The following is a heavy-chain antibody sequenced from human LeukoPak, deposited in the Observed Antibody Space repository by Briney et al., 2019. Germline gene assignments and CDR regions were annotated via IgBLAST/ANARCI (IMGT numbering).Heavy chain of an antibody. CDR2: IYYSGTT. D-gene: IGHD1-26*01. V-gene: IGHV4-39*01. J-gene: IGHJ4*02. CDR3: ASHSGNYWYYFDY. Sequence: SETLSLTCTVSGGSISSSNDYWGWVRQPPGKGLEWIGSIYYSGTTYYSPSLKSRVAISVDTSKNQFSLKLTSVTAADTAVYYCASHSGNYWYYFDYWGQGTLVTVSS. CDR1: GGSISSSNDY.